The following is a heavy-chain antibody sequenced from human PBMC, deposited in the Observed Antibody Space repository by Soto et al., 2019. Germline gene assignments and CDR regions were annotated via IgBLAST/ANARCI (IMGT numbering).Heavy chain of an antibody. CDR1: GGTFSSYA. Sequence: GASVKVSCKASGGTFSSYAISWVRQAPGQGLEWMGEIIPIFGTANYAQKFQGRVTITADESTSTAYMELSSLRSEDTAVYYCARVTAIMNAFDIWGQGTMVTVSS. CDR2: IIPIFGTA. J-gene: IGHJ3*02. D-gene: IGHD2-21*02. CDR3: ARVTAIMNAFDI. V-gene: IGHV1-69*13.